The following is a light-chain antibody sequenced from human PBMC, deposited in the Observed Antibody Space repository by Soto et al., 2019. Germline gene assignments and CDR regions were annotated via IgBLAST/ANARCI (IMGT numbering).Light chain of an antibody. CDR1: GSDVRTYNL. Sequence: QSVLTQPASMSGSPGQSITISCTVTGSDVRTYNLVSWYQQHPGKVPKLIIYEASKRPSGVSNRFSGSQPGNTASLTVSGLQAEDEADHYCCSYAGDKTYVFGSGTKVTVL. CDR2: EAS. J-gene: IGLJ1*01. V-gene: IGLV2-23*01. CDR3: CSYAGDKTYV.